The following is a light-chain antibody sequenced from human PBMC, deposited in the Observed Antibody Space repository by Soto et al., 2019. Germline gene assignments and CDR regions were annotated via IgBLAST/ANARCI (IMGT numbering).Light chain of an antibody. J-gene: IGKJ4*01. V-gene: IGKV3-11*01. CDR3: QQRSNWPPLT. Sequence: EIVLTQSPATLSLSPGERTTLSCRASQSVSNYLAWYQQKPGQAPRLLIYDASNRATGIPARFSGSGSGTDFNLTISSLEPEDFAVYYCQQRSNWPPLTFGGGTKVEIK. CDR2: DAS. CDR1: QSVSNY.